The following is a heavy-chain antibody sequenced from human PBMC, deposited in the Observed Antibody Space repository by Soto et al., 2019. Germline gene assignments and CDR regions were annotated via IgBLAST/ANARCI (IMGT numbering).Heavy chain of an antibody. CDR1: GFTFTNSA. V-gene: IGHV1-58*01. J-gene: IGHJ4*02. CDR3: AVEIYAGGDCCHFDY. CDR2: IGVRNGDT. D-gene: IGHD2-21*01. Sequence: GASVKVSCKTSGFTFTNSAVQWVLQARGQRLEWIGWIGVRNGDTNYLQNLQGRVTITRDTATGTAYMELSGLRSEDTAMYYCAVEIYAGGDCCHFDYCGQGTLVTVAS.